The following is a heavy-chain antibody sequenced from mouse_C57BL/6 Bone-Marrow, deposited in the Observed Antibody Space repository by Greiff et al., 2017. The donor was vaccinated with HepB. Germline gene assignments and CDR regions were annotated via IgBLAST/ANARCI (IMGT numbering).Heavy chain of an antibody. V-gene: IGHV1-39*01. Sequence: VQLQQSGPELVKPGASVKISCKASGYSFTDYNMNWVKQSNGKSLEWIGVINPNYGTTSYNQKFKGKATLTVDQSSSTAYMQLNSLTAEDSAVYYWARPYYYGSSKGFAYWGQGTLVTVSA. CDR3: ARPYYYGSSKGFAY. CDR2: INPNYGTT. J-gene: IGHJ3*01. CDR1: GYSFTDYN. D-gene: IGHD1-1*01.